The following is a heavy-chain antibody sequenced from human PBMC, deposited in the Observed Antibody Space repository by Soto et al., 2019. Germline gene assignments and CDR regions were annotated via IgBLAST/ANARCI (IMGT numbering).Heavy chain of an antibody. D-gene: IGHD3-22*01. J-gene: IGHJ4*02. Sequence: SETLSLTCTVSGGSISSYYWSWIRQPPGKGLEWIGYIYYSGSTNYNPSLKSRVTISVDTSKNQFSLKLSSVTAADTAVYYCAGGRYYDSSGYYSWGQGTLVTVSS. CDR2: IYYSGST. V-gene: IGHV4-59*01. CDR1: GGSISSYY. CDR3: AGGRYYDSSGYYS.